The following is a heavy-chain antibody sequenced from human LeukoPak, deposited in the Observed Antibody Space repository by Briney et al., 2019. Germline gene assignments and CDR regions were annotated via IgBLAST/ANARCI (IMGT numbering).Heavy chain of an antibody. CDR3: ARFGYVAAVDV. J-gene: IGHJ4*02. Sequence: GGSLRLSCAASGFSFSAYWMTWVRQAPGTGLEWVANINPAGSETYYVDPVKGRFSISRDNAKNLVYLQMNSLRAEDTAVYHCARFGYVAAVDVWGQGTPVNVSS. CDR2: INPAGSET. D-gene: IGHD2-15*01. V-gene: IGHV3-7*01. CDR1: GFSFSAYW.